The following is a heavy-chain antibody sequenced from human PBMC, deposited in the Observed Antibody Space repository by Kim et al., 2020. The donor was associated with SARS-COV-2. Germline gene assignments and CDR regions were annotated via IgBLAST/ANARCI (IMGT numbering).Heavy chain of an antibody. CDR3: ASLYSSSGWQIFDY. Sequence: SVKVSCKASGGTFSSYAISWVRQAPGQGLEWMGGIIPIFGTANYAQKFQGRVTITADESTSTAYMELSSLRSEDTAVYYCASLYSSSGWQIFDYWGQGTLVTVSS. V-gene: IGHV1-69*13. CDR2: IIPIFGTA. CDR1: GGTFSSYA. D-gene: IGHD6-19*01. J-gene: IGHJ4*02.